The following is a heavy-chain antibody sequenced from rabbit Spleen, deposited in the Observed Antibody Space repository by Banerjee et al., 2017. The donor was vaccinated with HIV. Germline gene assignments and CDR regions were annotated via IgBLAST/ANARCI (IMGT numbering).Heavy chain of an antibody. D-gene: IGHD6-1*01. V-gene: IGHV1S40*01. CDR2: IYISSDNT. CDR3: ARGDGYAGYGYGGL. CDR1: GFDLSSYYG. J-gene: IGHJ4*01. Sequence: QSLEESGGDLVKPGASLTLTCKASGFDLSSYYGIFWVRQAPGKGLEWIGSIYISSDNTYYASWAKGRFTISKTSSTTVTLQMTSLAVSDTATYFCARGDGYAGYGYGGLWGPGTLVTVS.